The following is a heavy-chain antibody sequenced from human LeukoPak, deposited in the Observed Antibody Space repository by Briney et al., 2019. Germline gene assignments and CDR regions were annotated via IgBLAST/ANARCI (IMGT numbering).Heavy chain of an antibody. V-gene: IGHV5-51*01. Sequence: GESLKISCKGSGYSFTSYWIGWVRQMPGKGLEWMGIIYPGDSDTRYSPSFQGQVTISADKSISTAYLQWSSLKASDTAMYYCARPVGSYDSSGYYGLASSDAFDIWGQGTMVTVSS. CDR3: ARPVGSYDSSGYYGLASSDAFDI. CDR1: GYSFTSYW. D-gene: IGHD3-22*01. J-gene: IGHJ3*02. CDR2: IYPGDSDT.